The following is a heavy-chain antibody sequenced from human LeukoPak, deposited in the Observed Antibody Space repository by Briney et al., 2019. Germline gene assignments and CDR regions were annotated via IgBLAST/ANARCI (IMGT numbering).Heavy chain of an antibody. Sequence: GGSLRLSCAASGFTFSSYSMNWVRQAPGKGLEWVSAISGSGGSTYYADSVKGRFTISRDNSKNTLYLQMNSLRAEDTAVYYCAKEGALLLWFGEMYNWFDPWGQGTLVTVSS. D-gene: IGHD3-10*01. J-gene: IGHJ5*02. CDR3: AKEGALLLWFGEMYNWFDP. CDR2: ISGSGGST. CDR1: GFTFSSYS. V-gene: IGHV3-23*01.